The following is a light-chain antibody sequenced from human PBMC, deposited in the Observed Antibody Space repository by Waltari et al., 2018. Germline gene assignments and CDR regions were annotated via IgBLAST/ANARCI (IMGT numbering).Light chain of an antibody. CDR2: GAS. Sequence: EIVLTQSPATLSLSPGERATLSCRASQSVFTSLAWYQQKPGQAPRLLIYGASSRATGIPARFSGSGSGTDFTLAISSLEPEDFAVYYCQQRSHWPPEYTFGQGTKVEIK. J-gene: IGKJ2*01. CDR3: QQRSHWPPEYT. CDR1: QSVFTS. V-gene: IGKV3-11*01.